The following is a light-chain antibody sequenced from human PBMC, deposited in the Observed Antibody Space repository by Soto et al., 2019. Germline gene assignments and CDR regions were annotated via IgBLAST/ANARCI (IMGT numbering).Light chain of an antibody. CDR3: QQSSRTPIT. CDR1: QSINSY. CDR2: SAF. Sequence: EIQMTQSPSSLSASVGDRVTITCRASQSINSYLNWYQQKPGKAPKLLIYSAFSLQSGVPSRFSGSGSGTEFTLTISSLQPDDFATYYCQQSSRTPITFGQGTRLEIK. J-gene: IGKJ5*01. V-gene: IGKV1-39*01.